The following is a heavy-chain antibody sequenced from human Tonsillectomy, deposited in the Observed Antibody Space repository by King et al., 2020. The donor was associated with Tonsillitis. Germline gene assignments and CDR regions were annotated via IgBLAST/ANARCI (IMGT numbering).Heavy chain of an antibody. D-gene: IGHD3-22*01. Sequence: LQLQESGPGLVKPSETLSLTCTVSGGSISSSSYYWGWIRQPPGKGLEWIGRIYYSGSTYYNPSLTSRVTISGDTSKNQFSLKLSSVTAADTAVYYCARPEYYYDSSGYYDNWFDPWGQGTLVTVSS. CDR1: GGSISSSSYY. CDR3: ARPEYYYDSSGYYDNWFDP. J-gene: IGHJ5*02. CDR2: IYYSGST. V-gene: IGHV4-39*01.